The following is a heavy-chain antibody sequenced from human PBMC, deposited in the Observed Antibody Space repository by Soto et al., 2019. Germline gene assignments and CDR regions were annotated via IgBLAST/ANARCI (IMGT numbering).Heavy chain of an antibody. CDR2: IYYSGST. CDR3: TRGPSGDKVDY. D-gene: IGHD7-27*01. J-gene: IGHJ4*02. V-gene: IGHV4-61*01. CDR1: GGSVSSGSYY. Sequence: PSETLSLTCTVSGGSVSSGSYYWSWIRQPPGKGLEWIGYIYYSGSTNYNPSLKSRVTISVDTSKNQFSLKLSSVSAADTAVDYCTRGPSGDKVDYWGQGTLVTVSS.